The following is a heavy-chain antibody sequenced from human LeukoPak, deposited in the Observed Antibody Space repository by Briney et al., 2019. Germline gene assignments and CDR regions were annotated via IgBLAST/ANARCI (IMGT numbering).Heavy chain of an antibody. CDR1: GGSISSSY. CDR2: IYTSGST. D-gene: IGHD3-10*01. J-gene: IGHJ4*02. V-gene: IGHV4-4*07. CDR3: ARLYGSGSSLYFDY. Sequence: PSETLSLTCTVSGGSISSSYWSWIRQPAGKGLEWIGRIYTSGSTNYNPSLKSRVTISVDTPKNQFSLKLSSVTAADTAVYYCARLYGSGSSLYFDYWGQGTLVTVSS.